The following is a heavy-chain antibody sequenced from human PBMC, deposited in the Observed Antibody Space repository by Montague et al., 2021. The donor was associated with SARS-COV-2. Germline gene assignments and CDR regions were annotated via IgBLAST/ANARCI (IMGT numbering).Heavy chain of an antibody. CDR3: ARATLGITMIVVVMTANYYYFDY. D-gene: IGHD3-22*01. J-gene: IGHJ4*02. CDR2: INHSGST. Sequence: SETLSLTCAVYGGSFNGYYWSWIRQPPGKGLEWIGQINHSGSTNYNPSLKSRVTISVDTSKNQFSLKLSSVTAADTAVYYCARATLGITMIVVVMTANYYYFDYWGQGNLVTVSS. V-gene: IGHV4-34*01. CDR1: GGSFNGYY.